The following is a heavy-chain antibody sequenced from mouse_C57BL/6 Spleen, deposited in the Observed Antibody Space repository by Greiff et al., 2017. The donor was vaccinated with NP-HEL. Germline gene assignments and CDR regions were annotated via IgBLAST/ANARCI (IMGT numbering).Heavy chain of an antibody. D-gene: IGHD1-1*01. V-gene: IGHV5-4*03. CDR2: ISDGGSYT. CDR1: GFTFSSYA. CDR3: AGTTVVAHWYFDV. Sequence: EVMLVESGGGLVKPGGSLKLSCAASGFTFSSYAMSWVRQTPEKRLEWVATISDGGSYTYYPDNVKGRFTISRDNAKNNLYLQMSHLKSEDTAMYYCAGTTVVAHWYFDVWGTGTTVTVSS. J-gene: IGHJ1*03.